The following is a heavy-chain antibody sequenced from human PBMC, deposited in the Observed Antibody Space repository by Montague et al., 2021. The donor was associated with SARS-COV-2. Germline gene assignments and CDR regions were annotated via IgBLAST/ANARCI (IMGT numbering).Heavy chain of an antibody. CDR3: AREGGDYGFDY. Sequence: SLRLSCAASGFTFSSYWMSWVRQAPGKGLEWGAHIKQDGSEKYYVDSVKGRFTISRDNAKNSLYLQMNSLRAEDTAVYYCAREGGDYGFDYWGQGTLVTVSS. CDR2: IKQDGSEK. CDR1: GFTFSSYW. D-gene: IGHD4-17*01. J-gene: IGHJ4*02. V-gene: IGHV3-7*01.